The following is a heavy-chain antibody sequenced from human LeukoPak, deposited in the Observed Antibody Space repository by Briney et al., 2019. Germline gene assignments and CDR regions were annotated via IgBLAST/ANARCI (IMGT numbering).Heavy chain of an antibody. CDR3: ARDPGADYYYGMDV. V-gene: IGHV1-18*01. J-gene: IGHJ6*02. Sequence: ASVKVSCKASGYTFTSYGISWVRQAPGQGLEWMGWISAYSGNTNYAQKLQGRVTMTTDTSTSTAYMELRSLRSDDTAVYYCARDPGADYYYGMDVWGQGTTVTVSS. CDR2: ISAYSGNT. CDR1: GYTFTSYG. D-gene: IGHD7-27*01.